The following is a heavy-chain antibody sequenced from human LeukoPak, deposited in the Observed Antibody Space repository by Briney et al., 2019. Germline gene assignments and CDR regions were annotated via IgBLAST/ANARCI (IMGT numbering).Heavy chain of an antibody. CDR2: ISYDGSNK. CDR3: ARDRIEQQRTLGRSTTYYNYYYMDV. V-gene: IGHV3-30*04. CDR1: GFIFSSYA. J-gene: IGHJ6*03. D-gene: IGHD6-13*01. Sequence: PGGSLRLSCAASGFIFSSYAMHWVRRAPGKGLEWVALISYDGSNKYYADSVKGRFTISRDNSKNTLYLQMNSLRAEDTAVYYCARDRIEQQRTLGRSTTYYNYYYMDVWGKGTTVTVSS.